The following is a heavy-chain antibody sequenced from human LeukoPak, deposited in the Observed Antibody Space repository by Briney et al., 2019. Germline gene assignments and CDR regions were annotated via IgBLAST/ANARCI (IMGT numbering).Heavy chain of an antibody. J-gene: IGHJ4*02. CDR1: GFTVSSSY. CDR2: ISSNGGST. V-gene: IGHV3-64*01. Sequence: GGSLRLSCAASGFTVSSSYMSWVRQAPGKGLEYVSAISSNGGSTYYANSVKGRFTISRDNSKNTLYLQMGSLRAEDMAVYYCARSYSGIVASRFDYWGQGTLVTVSS. D-gene: IGHD1-26*01. CDR3: ARSYSGIVASRFDY.